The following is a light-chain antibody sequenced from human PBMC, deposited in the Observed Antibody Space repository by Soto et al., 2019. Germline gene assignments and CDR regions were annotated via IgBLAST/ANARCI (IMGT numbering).Light chain of an antibody. CDR3: QLYGSSPPYT. J-gene: IGKJ2*01. V-gene: IGKV3-20*01. Sequence: EIVLTQSPGTLSVSPGERATLSCRASQSVSSSYIAWYQHKPGQAPRLLIYGASSRATGIPDRFSGSGSGTDFTLTISRLEPEDFAVYYCQLYGSSPPYTFGQGTKLEI. CDR2: GAS. CDR1: QSVSSSY.